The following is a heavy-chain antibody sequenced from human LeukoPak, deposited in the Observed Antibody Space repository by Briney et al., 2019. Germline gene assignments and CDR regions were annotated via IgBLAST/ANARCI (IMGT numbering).Heavy chain of an antibody. J-gene: IGHJ4*02. D-gene: IGHD1-26*01. CDR3: AKGGKWDVTPFDY. Sequence: GGSLRLSCAASGSTFTSYSMNWVRQAPGKGLEWVSTISGGGGSTYYADSVKGRFTISRDNSKNTLYLQVNSLRAEDTAVYYCAKGGKWDVTPFDYWGQGTLVTVSS. CDR1: GSTFTSYS. V-gene: IGHV3-23*01. CDR2: ISGGGGST.